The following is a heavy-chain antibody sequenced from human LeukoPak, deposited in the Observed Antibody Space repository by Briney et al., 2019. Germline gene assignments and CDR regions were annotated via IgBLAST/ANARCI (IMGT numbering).Heavy chain of an antibody. V-gene: IGHV1-8*01. CDR1: GYTFTSYD. CDR2: MNPNSGNT. Sequence: GASVKVSCKAPGYTFTSYDINWVRQATGQGLEWMGWMNPNSGNTGYAQKCQGRVTMTRNTSISTAYMELSSLRSEDTAVYYCARAGNYHYYYYYMDVWGKGTTVTVSS. D-gene: IGHD4-11*01. J-gene: IGHJ6*03. CDR3: ARAGNYHYYYYYMDV.